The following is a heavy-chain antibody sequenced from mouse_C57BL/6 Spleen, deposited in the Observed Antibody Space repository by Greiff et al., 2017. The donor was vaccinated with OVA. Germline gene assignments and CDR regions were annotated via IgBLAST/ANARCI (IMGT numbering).Heavy chain of an antibody. D-gene: IGHD1-1*01. CDR2: INPNNGGT. CDR3: ALTTVPYYAMDY. Sequence: EVQLQQSGPELVKPGASVKISCKASGYTFTDYYMNWVKQSHGKSLEWIGDINPNNGGTSYNQKFKGKATLTVDKSSSTAYMELRSLTSEDSAVYYCALTTVPYYAMDYWGQGTSVTVSS. J-gene: IGHJ4*01. V-gene: IGHV1-26*01. CDR1: GYTFTDYY.